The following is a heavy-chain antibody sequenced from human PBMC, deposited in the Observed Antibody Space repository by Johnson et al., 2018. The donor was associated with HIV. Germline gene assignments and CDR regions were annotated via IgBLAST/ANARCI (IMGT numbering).Heavy chain of an antibody. Sequence: VHLVESGGGVVQPGGSLRLSCAASGFTFSSYGMHWVRQAPGKGLEWVAVISYDGSNKYYADSVKGRFTISRDNSKNTLYLQMNSLRVEDTAVYYCAKDVGDGYNRWGAFDFWGQGTMVTV. CDR3: AKDVGDGYNRWGAFDF. CDR2: ISYDGSNK. D-gene: IGHD5-24*01. V-gene: IGHV3-30*18. CDR1: GFTFSSYG. J-gene: IGHJ3*01.